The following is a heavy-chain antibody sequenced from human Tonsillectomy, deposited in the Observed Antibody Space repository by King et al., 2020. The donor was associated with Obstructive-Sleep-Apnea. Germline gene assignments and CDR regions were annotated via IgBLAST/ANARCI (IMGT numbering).Heavy chain of an antibody. CDR1: GGTFSSYA. Sequence: QLVQSGAEVMRPGSSVKVSCKASGGTFSSYAISWARQAPGQGLEWMGRIIALLGITNYAQTFQGRVKITADKSTNTAYMELTSLRSEDTAVYYCARGHAETPRRLDAGGQGTLVTDSS. J-gene: IGHJ5*02. CDR2: IIALLGIT. D-gene: IGHD1-1*01. V-gene: IGHV1-69*04. CDR3: ARGHAETPRRLDA.